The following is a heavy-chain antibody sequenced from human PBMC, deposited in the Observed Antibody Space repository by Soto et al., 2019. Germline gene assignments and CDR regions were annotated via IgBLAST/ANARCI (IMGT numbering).Heavy chain of an antibody. D-gene: IGHD3-10*01. CDR1: GFTFSSYG. CDR2: ISYDGSNK. J-gene: IGHJ5*02. CDR3: AKDRWVYYYGSGSYYNVINWFDP. V-gene: IGHV3-30*18. Sequence: GGSLRLSCAASGFTFSSYGMHWVRQAPGKGLEWVAVISYDGSNKYYADSVKGRFTISRDNSKNTLYLQMNSLRAEDTAVYYCAKDRWVYYYGSGSYYNVINWFDPWGQGTLVTVSS.